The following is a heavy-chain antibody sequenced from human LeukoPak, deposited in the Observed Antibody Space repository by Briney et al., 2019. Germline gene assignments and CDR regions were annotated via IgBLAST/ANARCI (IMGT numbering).Heavy chain of an antibody. D-gene: IGHD3-16*01. Sequence: GGSLRLSCVASGFTFKTYHMNWVRQAPGKGLEWQSGITSGGSVIYYADSVKGRFTISRDDAMNSVFLQMSGLTVDDTAVHYCARKRLADLGDDTSFGGTPFDSWGQGTLVIVSS. V-gene: IGHV3-48*03. CDR2: ITSGGSVI. CDR3: ARKRLADLGDDTSFGGTPFDS. J-gene: IGHJ4*02. CDR1: GFTFKTYH.